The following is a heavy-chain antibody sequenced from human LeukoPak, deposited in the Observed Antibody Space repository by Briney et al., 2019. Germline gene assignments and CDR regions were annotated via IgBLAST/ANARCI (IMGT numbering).Heavy chain of an antibody. CDR3: AKDPYRVIVATGNYLDP. CDR1: GFTFSSYG. D-gene: IGHD2-21*01. Sequence: GTSLRLSCATSGFTFSSYGMHWVRQVPGKGLEWVAVISNDGSNIQYGDSARGRFTISRDNSKNTVFLHMNSLRSEDTAVYYCAKDPYRVIVATGNYLDPWGQGTLVTVSS. J-gene: IGHJ5*02. CDR2: ISNDGSNI. V-gene: IGHV3-30*18.